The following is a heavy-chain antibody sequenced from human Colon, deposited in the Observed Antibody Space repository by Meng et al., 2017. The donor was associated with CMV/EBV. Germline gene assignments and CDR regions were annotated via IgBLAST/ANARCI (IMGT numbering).Heavy chain of an antibody. CDR1: GVTFSTYV. D-gene: IGHD1-1*01. V-gene: IGHV1-69*04. CDR2: IIPFLDIA. J-gene: IGHJ4*02. Sequence: SVKVSCKSSGVTFSTYVISWVRQAPGHGLEWMGKIIPFLDIANYAQQFQGRLTLTADTSTRTAYLDLSGLTSDDTAVYYCAKHGSASVFDDWGQGTLVTVLL. CDR3: AKHGSASVFDD.